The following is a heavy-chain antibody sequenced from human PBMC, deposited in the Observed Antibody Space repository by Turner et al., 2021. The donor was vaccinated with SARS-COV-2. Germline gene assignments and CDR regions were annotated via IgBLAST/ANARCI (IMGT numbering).Heavy chain of an antibody. V-gene: IGHV1-2*02. CDR1: GYNFTGYD. D-gene: IGHD5-12*01. J-gene: IGHJ3*02. Sequence: QVQLVQSGAEVKKPGSSVKLSCKSSGYNFTGYDMHWVRQAPGQGLEWMGWINPNSGGTNYAQKFKGRVTMTRSTSISTACMGLSRLRSDDTAVYYCAVLEMATITDAYDIWGQGTMVTVSS. CDR2: INPNSGGT. CDR3: AVLEMATITDAYDI.